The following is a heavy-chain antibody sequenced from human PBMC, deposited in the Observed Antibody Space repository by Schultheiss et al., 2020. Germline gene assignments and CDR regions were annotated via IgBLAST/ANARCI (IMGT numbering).Heavy chain of an antibody. CDR1: GYTFTDYY. CDR3: ARGANRNRYCSGGSCNSSDY. D-gene: IGHD2-15*01. Sequence: GGSLRLSCKASGYTFTDYYMHWVRQAPGQGLEWMGWINPNSGGTNYAQKFQGRVTMTRDTSISTAYMELSRLRSDDTAVYYCARGANRNRYCSGGSCNSSDYWGQGTLVTVSS. J-gene: IGHJ4*02. V-gene: IGHV1-2*02. CDR2: INPNSGGT.